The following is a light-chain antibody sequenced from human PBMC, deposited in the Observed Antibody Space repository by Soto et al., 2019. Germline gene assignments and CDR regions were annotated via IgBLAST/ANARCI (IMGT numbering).Light chain of an antibody. Sequence: EIVLTQSPATLSLSPGERATLSCRASQSVSSYLAWYQQKPGQAPRFLIFATSNRATGIPDRFSGGGPGTDFAITISRLAPEDFAVYYCQQFGSYPLTLGGGTKVELK. CDR3: QQFGSYPLT. CDR1: QSVSSY. J-gene: IGKJ4*01. V-gene: IGKV3-20*01. CDR2: ATS.